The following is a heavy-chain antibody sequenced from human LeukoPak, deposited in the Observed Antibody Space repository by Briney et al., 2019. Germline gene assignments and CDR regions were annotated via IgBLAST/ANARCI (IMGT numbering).Heavy chain of an antibody. Sequence: SETLSLTCTVSGGSISGYYWSWIRQPPGKGLEWIGCVYYSGSTNYNPSLKSRVTISVDTSKNQFSLKLSSVTAEDTAVYYCARGAHYGSGSPNLDYWGQGTLVTVSS. V-gene: IGHV4-59*01. CDR2: VYYSGST. CDR3: ARGAHYGSGSPNLDY. D-gene: IGHD3-10*01. J-gene: IGHJ4*01. CDR1: GGSISGYY.